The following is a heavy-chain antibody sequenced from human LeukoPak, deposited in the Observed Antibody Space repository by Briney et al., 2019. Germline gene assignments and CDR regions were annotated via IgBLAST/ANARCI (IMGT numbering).Heavy chain of an antibody. CDR1: GFTFSSYS. V-gene: IGHV3-48*01. CDR3: ARAAYMYYYDSSIYYDY. J-gene: IGHJ4*02. Sequence: GGSLRLSCAASGFTFSSYSMNWVRQAPGKGLEWVSYISSSSSTIYYADSVKGRFTISRGNAKNSLYLQMNSLRAEDTAVYYCARAAYMYYYDSSIYYDYWGQGTLVTVSS. CDR2: ISSSSSTI. D-gene: IGHD3-22*01.